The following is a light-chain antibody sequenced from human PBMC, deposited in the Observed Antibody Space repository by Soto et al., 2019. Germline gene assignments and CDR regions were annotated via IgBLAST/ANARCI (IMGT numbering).Light chain of an antibody. CDR3: SSYTSSSTL. V-gene: IGLV2-14*01. J-gene: IGLJ1*01. Sequence: QSVLTQPASVSESPGQSITISCTGTSSDVGGYNYVSWYQQHPGKAPKLMIYDVSNRPSGVSNRFSGSKSGNTASLTISGLQAEDEADYYCSSYTSSSTLFGTGTKATVL. CDR2: DVS. CDR1: SSDVGGYNY.